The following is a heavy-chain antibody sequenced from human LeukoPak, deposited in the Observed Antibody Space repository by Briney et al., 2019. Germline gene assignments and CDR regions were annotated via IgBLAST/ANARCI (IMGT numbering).Heavy chain of an antibody. J-gene: IGHJ4*02. Sequence: PGGSLRLSCAASGFTFSSYAMHWVRQAPGKGLEWVAVISYDGSNKYYADSVKGRFTISRDNSKNTLYLQMNSLGAEDTAVYYCARGYCSSTSCYVAYWGQGTLVTVSS. CDR1: GFTFSSYA. CDR3: ARGYCSSTSCYVAY. D-gene: IGHD2-2*01. CDR2: ISYDGSNK. V-gene: IGHV3-30*04.